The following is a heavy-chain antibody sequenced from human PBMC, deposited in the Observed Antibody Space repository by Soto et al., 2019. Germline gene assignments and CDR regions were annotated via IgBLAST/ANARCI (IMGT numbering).Heavy chain of an antibody. D-gene: IGHD6-19*01. CDR3: SRSVVHQWRVHDAFDV. V-gene: IGHV4-30-4*02. CDR1: GSSISSGDYY. Sequence: SETLSLTCTLAGSSISSGDYYWSWIRQPPGKGLEWTGYIYYSGSTYYNPSLKRRVTISIDTSKNQFSLRLTSVTAADTAVYYRSRSVVHQWRVHDAFDVCGRGTLVTVSS. CDR2: IYYSGST. J-gene: IGHJ3*01.